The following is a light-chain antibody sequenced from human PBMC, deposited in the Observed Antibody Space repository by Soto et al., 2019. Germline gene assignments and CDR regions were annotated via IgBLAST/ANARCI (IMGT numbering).Light chain of an antibody. CDR2: DVS. Sequence: QSVLTQPASVSGSPGQSITISCTGTSSDVGGYNYVSWYQQHPGKAPKLMIYDVSNRPSGVSNRFSGSKSGNTASLTISGLQAEDLADYYCTSYTSISTLVFGTGTKVTV. J-gene: IGLJ1*01. V-gene: IGLV2-14*01. CDR3: TSYTSISTLV. CDR1: SSDVGGYNY.